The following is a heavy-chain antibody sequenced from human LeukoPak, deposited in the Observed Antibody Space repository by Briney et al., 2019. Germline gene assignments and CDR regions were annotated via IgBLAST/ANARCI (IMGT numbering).Heavy chain of an antibody. CDR2: ISSSGSTF. Sequence: GGSLRLSCAASGFTFSSYEMNWVRQAPGKGLEWVSYISSSGSTFYSADSVKGRFTVSRDNAKNSLYLQMNSLRAEDTAVYYCARCHYYDSSGFDYWGQGTLVTASS. CDR1: GFTFSSYE. V-gene: IGHV3-48*03. CDR3: ARCHYYDSSGFDY. J-gene: IGHJ4*02. D-gene: IGHD3-22*01.